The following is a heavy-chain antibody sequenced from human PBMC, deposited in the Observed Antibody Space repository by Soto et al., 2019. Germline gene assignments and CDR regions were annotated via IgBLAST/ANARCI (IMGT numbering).Heavy chain of an antibody. J-gene: IGHJ4*02. CDR3: ARAGVATIMSPFDY. V-gene: IGHV3-33*01. CDR2: IWYDGSNK. CDR1: GFTFSSYG. D-gene: IGHD5-12*01. Sequence: GGSLRLSCAASGFTFSSYGMHWVRQAPGKGLEWVAVIWYDGSNKYYADSVKGRFTISRDNSKNTLYLQMNSLRAEDTAVYYCARAGVATIMSPFDYWGQGTLVTVSS.